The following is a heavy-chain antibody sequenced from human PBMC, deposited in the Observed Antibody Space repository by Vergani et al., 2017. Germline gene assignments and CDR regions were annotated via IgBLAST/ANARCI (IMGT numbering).Heavy chain of an antibody. J-gene: IGHJ4*02. D-gene: IGHD3-9*01. V-gene: IGHV1-69*18. Sequence: QVQLVQSGAEVKKPGSSVKVSCKASGGTFSSYAISWVRQAPGQGLEWMGRIIPIFGTANYAQKFQGRVTITADESTSTAYMELSSLRSEDTAVYYCAKELDTVLRYFDWLFTASQSGPFDYWGQGTLVTVSS. CDR2: IIPIFGTA. CDR3: AKELDTVLRYFDWLFTASQSGPFDY. CDR1: GGTFSSYA.